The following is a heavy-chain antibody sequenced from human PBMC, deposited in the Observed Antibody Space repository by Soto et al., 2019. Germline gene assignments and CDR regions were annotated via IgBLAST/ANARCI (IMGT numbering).Heavy chain of an antibody. CDR1: GASISGFY. V-gene: IGHV4-4*07. Sequence: SETLSLTCTVSGASISGFYWSWIRKSAGKGLEWIGRIYATGTTDYNPSLKSRVMMSVDTSKKQFSLKLRSVTAAYTAVYYCVRDGTRTLRDWFNPWGQGISGTVSS. CDR2: IYATGTT. J-gene: IGHJ5*02. D-gene: IGHD1-1*01. CDR3: VRDGTRTLRDWFNP.